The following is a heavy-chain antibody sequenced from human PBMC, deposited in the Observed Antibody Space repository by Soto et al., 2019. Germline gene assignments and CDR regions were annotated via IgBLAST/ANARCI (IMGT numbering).Heavy chain of an antibody. J-gene: IGHJ4*02. Sequence: PSETLSLTCAVYGGSFSGYYCSWIRQPPGKGLEWIGEINHSGSTNYNPSLKSRVTISVDTSKNQFSLKLSSVTAADPAVYYCARVEVAATDYWGQGTLVTVS. V-gene: IGHV4-34*01. CDR1: GGSFSGYY. CDR3: ARVEVAATDY. CDR2: INHSGST. D-gene: IGHD6-19*01.